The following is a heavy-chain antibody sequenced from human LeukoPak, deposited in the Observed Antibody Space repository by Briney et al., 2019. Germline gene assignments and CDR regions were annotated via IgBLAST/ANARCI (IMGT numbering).Heavy chain of an antibody. CDR2: IWYDGSNK. CDR3: AKEGLRKLDY. V-gene: IGHV3-33*06. Sequence: PGRSLRLSXAASGFTFSSYDMHWVRQAPGKGLEWVAVIWYDGSNKYYADSVKGRFTISRDNSKNTLYLQMNSLRAEDTAVYYCAKEGLRKLDYWGQGTLVTVSS. CDR1: GFTFSSYD. J-gene: IGHJ4*02. D-gene: IGHD3-16*01.